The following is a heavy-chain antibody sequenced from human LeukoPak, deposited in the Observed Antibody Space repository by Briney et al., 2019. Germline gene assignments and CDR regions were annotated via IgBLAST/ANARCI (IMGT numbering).Heavy chain of an antibody. V-gene: IGHV3-23*01. CDR3: AKGANYYDSSVW. J-gene: IGHJ4*02. CDR1: GGTFSSYA. D-gene: IGHD3-22*01. CDR2: INGSGGST. Sequence: AGSLRLSCAASGGTFSSYAMSWVRQAPGKGLEWVSAINGSGGSTYCADSEKGLFTISRNNYKNTPYLQMNSMRAADTAVYYCAKGANYYDSSVWWGQGTLVTVSS.